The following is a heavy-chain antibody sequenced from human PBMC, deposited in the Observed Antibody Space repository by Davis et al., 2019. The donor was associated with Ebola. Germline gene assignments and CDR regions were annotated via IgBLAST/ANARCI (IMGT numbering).Heavy chain of an antibody. J-gene: IGHJ5*02. CDR3: AKGLTTVINNWFDP. CDR2: ISAYNGNT. CDR1: GYTFTSYG. D-gene: IGHD4-17*01. V-gene: IGHV1-18*01. Sequence: ASVKVSCKASGYTFTSYGISWVRQAPGQGLEWMGWISAYNGNTNYAQKLQGRVTMTTDTSTSTAYMELRSLRSDDTAVYYCAKGLTTVINNWFDPWGQGTLVTVSS.